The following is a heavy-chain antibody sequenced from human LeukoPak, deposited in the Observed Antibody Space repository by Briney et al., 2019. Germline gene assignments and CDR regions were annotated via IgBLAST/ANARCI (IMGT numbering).Heavy chain of an antibody. J-gene: IGHJ6*02. V-gene: IGHV3-21*01. CDR3: ARVSETDYYYGMDV. CDR1: GFTFSSYS. D-gene: IGHD5-24*01. CDR2: ISRSSNYI. Sequence: GGSLRLSCAASGFTFSSYSMNWVRQAPGKGLEWVSSISRSSNYIYYADSVKGRFTISRDNAKNSLYLQMNSLRAEDTAVYYCARVSETDYYYGMDVWGQGTTVTVSS.